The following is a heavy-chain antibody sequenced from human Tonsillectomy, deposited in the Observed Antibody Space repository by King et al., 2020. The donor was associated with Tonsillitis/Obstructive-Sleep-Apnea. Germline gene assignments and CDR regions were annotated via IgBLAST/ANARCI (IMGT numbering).Heavy chain of an antibody. J-gene: IGHJ3*02. V-gene: IGHV3-53*04. CDR1: GLTVSNNY. Sequence: VQLVESGGGLVQPGGSLRLSCAASGLTVSNNYMGWVRQAPGKGLEWVSAIHPNANTDYTDSVQGRFTISRHNSNNTLCLQMNSLRPDDTALYYCGTSSVEWGTDAFDIWGQGAMVTVSS. D-gene: IGHD3-22*01. CDR2: IHPNANT. CDR3: GTSSVEWGTDAFDI.